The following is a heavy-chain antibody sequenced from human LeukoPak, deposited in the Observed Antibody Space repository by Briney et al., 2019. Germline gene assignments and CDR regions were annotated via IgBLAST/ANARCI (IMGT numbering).Heavy chain of an antibody. Sequence: PSETLSLTCTVSGGSISSYYWSWIRQPAGKGLEWIGRIYTSGSTSYNPSLKSRVTMSVDTSKNQFSLKLSSVTAADTAVYYCARDHMSYSSSWPEDWFDPWGQGTLVTVSS. CDR3: ARDHMSYSSSWPEDWFDP. D-gene: IGHD6-13*01. J-gene: IGHJ5*02. CDR1: GGSISSYY. CDR2: IYTSGST. V-gene: IGHV4-4*07.